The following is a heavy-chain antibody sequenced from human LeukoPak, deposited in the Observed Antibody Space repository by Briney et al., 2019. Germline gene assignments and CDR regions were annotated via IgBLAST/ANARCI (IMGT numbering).Heavy chain of an antibody. V-gene: IGHV3-66*04. D-gene: IGHD1-7*01. CDR3: ARRVDGVISGTTGWFDP. CDR2: LYSGGST. J-gene: IGHJ5*02. CDR1: GFSVSSNY. Sequence: GGSLRLSCAASGFSVSSNYMSWVRQAPGKRLEWVSVLYSGGSTYYADSVKGRFTISRDSSKNTLFLQMNSLRAEDTAVYYCARRVDGVISGTTGWFDPWGQGTLVTVSS.